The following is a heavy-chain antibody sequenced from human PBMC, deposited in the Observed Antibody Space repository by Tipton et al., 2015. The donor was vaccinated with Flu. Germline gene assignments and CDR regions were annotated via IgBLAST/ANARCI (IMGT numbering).Heavy chain of an antibody. J-gene: IGHJ6*02. CDR3: AREGGYSYGFATYGMDV. D-gene: IGHD5-18*01. CDR2: IIPILGIA. CDR1: GGTFSSYA. V-gene: IGHV1-69*01. Sequence: QLVQSGAEVKKPGSSVKVSCKASGGTFSSYAISWVRQAPGQGLEWMGGIIPILGIANYAQKFQGRVTITADESTSTAYMELSSLRSEDMAVYYCAREGGYSYGFATYGMDVWGQGTTVTVSS.